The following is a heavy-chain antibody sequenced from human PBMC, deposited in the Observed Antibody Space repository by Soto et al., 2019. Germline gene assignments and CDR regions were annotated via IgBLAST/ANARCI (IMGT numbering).Heavy chain of an antibody. CDR3: ARGGTSGWLKGAYDV. Sequence: QVQLVQSGAEVKKPGSSVKVSCKASGGTLSKHAITWVRRAPGQGLEWLGGIIPMFGIPNYSQKFQGRVTISADDSTKTSHMELNSLTSEDTAIYYCARGGTSGWLKGAYDVWGQGTMVTVS. CDR1: GGTLSKHA. J-gene: IGHJ3*01. CDR2: IIPMFGIP. D-gene: IGHD6-19*01. V-gene: IGHV1-69*01.